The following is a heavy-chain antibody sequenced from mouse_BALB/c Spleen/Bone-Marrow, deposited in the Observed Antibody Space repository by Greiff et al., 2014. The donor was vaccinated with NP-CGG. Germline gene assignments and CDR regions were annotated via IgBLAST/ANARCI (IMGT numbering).Heavy chain of an antibody. CDR3: ARNYYGNYVGWYFDV. Sequence: VHLVESGPELVKPGASVKMSCKASGYTFTDYVISWVKQRTGQGLEWIGKIYPGSGSSNYNEKFNGKATLTADKSSNTAYMQLSSLTSEDSAVYFCARNYYGNYVGWYFDVWGAGTTVTVSS. V-gene: IGHV1-77*01. CDR2: IYPGSGSS. CDR1: GYTFTDYV. J-gene: IGHJ1*01. D-gene: IGHD2-1*01.